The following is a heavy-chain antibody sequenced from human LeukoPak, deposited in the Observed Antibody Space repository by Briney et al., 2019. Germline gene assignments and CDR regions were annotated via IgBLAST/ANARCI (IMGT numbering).Heavy chain of an antibody. CDR1: GGSLSSSSYY. CDR3: ARHIRVAVPAAGEYYFDF. J-gene: IGHJ4*02. D-gene: IGHD6-19*01. V-gene: IGHV4-39*01. CDR2: MYYGGSS. Sequence: PSETLSLTCTVSGGSLSSSSYYWGWIRQPPGKGLEWIGSMYYGGSSYYNPSLKSRVTISVDMSKSQFSLNLSSVTASDTAVYYCARHIRVAVPAAGEYYFDFWGQGTLVTVSS.